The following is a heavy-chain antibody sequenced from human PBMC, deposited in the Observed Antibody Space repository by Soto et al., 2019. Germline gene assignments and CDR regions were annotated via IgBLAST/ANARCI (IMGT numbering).Heavy chain of an antibody. CDR2: IYYSGST. J-gene: IGHJ4*02. Sequence: SVTLSLTGTVSGGSVSSGSYYWSWIRQPPGKGLEWIGYIYYSGSTNYNPSLKSRVTISVDTSKNQFSLKLSSVTAADTAVYYCARGAPYYYDSSAPALDYWGQGTLVTVSS. V-gene: IGHV4-61*01. CDR3: ARGAPYYYDSSAPALDY. D-gene: IGHD3-22*01. CDR1: GGSVSSGSYY.